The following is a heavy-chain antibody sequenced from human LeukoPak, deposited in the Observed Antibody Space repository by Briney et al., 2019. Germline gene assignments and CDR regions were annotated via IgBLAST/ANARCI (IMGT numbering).Heavy chain of an antibody. CDR1: AGSISSYY. J-gene: IGHJ6*03. CDR3: ARRHHYSYFMDV. CDR2: IFPSGSA. Sequence: SETLSLTCTVSAGSISSYYWTWIRQPPGKGLEWIGYIFPSGSAYYNPSLKTRVTISVDASKNQFSLKLTSVTAADTAVYYCARRHHYSYFMDVWGKGTTVTVSS. V-gene: IGHV4-4*09.